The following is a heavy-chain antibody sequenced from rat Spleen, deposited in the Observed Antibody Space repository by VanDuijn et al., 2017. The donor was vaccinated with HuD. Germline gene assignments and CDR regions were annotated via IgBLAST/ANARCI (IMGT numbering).Heavy chain of an antibody. V-gene: IGHV5-20*01. J-gene: IGHJ2*01. CDR2: ISFNGGNT. CDR3: TKTGTFDY. Sequence: EVQLVESGRGLVQSGRSLKLSCAASGFTFSDYYMAWVRQAPTKGLEWVASISFNGGNTYYRDSVKGRFTISRDNAKSSLYLQMDSLRSEDTATYYCTKTGTFDYWGQGVMVTVSS. CDR1: GFTFSDYY. D-gene: IGHD5-1*01.